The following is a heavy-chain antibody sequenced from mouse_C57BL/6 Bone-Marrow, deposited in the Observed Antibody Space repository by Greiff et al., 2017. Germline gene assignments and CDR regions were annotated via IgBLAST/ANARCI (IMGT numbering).Heavy chain of an antibody. CDR2: IHPNSGST. J-gene: IGHJ2*01. V-gene: IGHV1-64*01. Sequence: VQLQQPGAELVNPGASVKLSCKASGYTFTSYWMHWVKQRPGQGLEWIGMIHPNSGSTNYNEKFKSKATLTVDKSSSTAYMQLSSLTSEDSAVYYCASLYGSSSSYYFDYWGQGTTLTVSS. CDR1: GYTFTSYW. CDR3: ASLYGSSSSYYFDY. D-gene: IGHD1-1*01.